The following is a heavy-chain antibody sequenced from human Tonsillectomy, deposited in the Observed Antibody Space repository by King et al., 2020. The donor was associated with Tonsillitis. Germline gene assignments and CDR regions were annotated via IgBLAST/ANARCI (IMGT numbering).Heavy chain of an antibody. V-gene: IGHV3-33*05. J-gene: IGHJ6*02. CDR3: ARDRSSCFVIYVMDV. CDR2: ISYDGSNK. Sequence: VQLVESGGGVVQPGRSLRLSCSASGLTFSSYVMHWVRQATGKGLEWVAVISYDGSNKYYADSVKGRLTIYRDNSKNTLNLQMNSLRAEDTALYYCARDRSSCFVIYVMDVWGQGTTVTFSS. CDR1: GLTFSSYV. D-gene: IGHD2/OR15-2a*01.